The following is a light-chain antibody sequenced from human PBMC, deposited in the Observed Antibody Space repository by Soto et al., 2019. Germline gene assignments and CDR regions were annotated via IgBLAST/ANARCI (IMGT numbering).Light chain of an antibody. V-gene: IGKV3-20*01. Sequence: ETVMTQSPATLSVSPGERATVSCRASQSVGGSSLAWYQQRPGQAPRLLIYDTSKRATGIPDRFSGSGSGTDFTLTISRLEPEDFAVYYCQQYQNSPRTFGQGTKVDI. CDR1: QSVGGSS. J-gene: IGKJ1*01. CDR3: QQYQNSPRT. CDR2: DTS.